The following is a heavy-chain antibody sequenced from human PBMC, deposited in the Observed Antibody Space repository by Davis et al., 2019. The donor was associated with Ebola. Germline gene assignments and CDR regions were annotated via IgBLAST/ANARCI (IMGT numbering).Heavy chain of an antibody. CDR2: IYTSGST. CDR1: GGSISSSSYY. CDR3: ARGRQWLPLLDY. D-gene: IGHD6-19*01. V-gene: IGHV4-39*07. Sequence: PSETLSLTCTVSGGSISSSSYYWGWIRQPPGKGLEWIGSIYTSGSTNYNPSLKSRVTMSVDTSKNQFSLKLSSVTAADTAVYYCARGRQWLPLLDYWGQGTLVTFSS. J-gene: IGHJ4*02.